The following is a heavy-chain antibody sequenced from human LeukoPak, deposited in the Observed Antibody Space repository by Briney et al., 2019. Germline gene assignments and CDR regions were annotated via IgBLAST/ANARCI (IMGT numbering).Heavy chain of an antibody. D-gene: IGHD3-10*02. CDR3: AELGITMIGGV. CDR1: GFTFSDYY. CDR2: ISSSGSTI. V-gene: IGHV3-11*04. J-gene: IGHJ6*04. Sequence: GGSLRHSCAASGFTFSDYYLSWIRQAPGKGLGWVSYISSSGSTIYYADSVKGRFTISRDNAKNSLYLQMNSLRAEDTAVYYCAELGITMIGGVWGKGTTVTISS.